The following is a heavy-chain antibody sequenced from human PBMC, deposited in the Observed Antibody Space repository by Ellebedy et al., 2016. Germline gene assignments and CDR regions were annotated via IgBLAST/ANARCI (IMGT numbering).Heavy chain of an antibody. D-gene: IGHD3-22*01. V-gene: IGHV3-30-3*01. CDR1: GFTFSSYA. Sequence: GESLKISCAASGFTFSSYAMHWVRQAPGKGLEWLAVISPDGSNKDYADSVKGRFTFSRDNSKNTLSLQMNSLRAEDTAVYYCARDTSGYVGPRCNFQHWGQGTLVTVSS. J-gene: IGHJ1*01. CDR3: ARDTSGYVGPRCNFQH. CDR2: ISPDGSNK.